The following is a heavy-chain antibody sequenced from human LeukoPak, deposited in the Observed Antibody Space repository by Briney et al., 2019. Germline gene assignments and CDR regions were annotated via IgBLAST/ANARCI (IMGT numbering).Heavy chain of an antibody. Sequence: GGSLRLSCAASGFTVSSNYMSWVRQAPGKGLEWVSVIYSGGSTYYADSVKGRFTISRDNSKNTLYLQMNSLRAEDTAVYYCASPHYYDSSGYYWWGQGTLVTVSS. D-gene: IGHD3-22*01. CDR1: GFTVSSNY. V-gene: IGHV3-66*01. CDR2: IYSGGST. J-gene: IGHJ4*02. CDR3: ASPHYYDSSGYYW.